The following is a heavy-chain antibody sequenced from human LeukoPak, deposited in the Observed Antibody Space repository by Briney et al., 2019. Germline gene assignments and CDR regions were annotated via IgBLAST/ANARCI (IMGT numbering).Heavy chain of an antibody. V-gene: IGHV3-11*06. CDR1: GFTGSDNY. J-gene: IGHJ4*02. D-gene: IGHD6-13*01. Sequence: SLAGESAAAGFTGSDNYRLWKRQGQGHGLDQTAYISSSNRYTNYADSVKGRFTISRDNAKNSLYLQLNSLRAEDTAVYYCARALESGYSSSWYSLTFDYWGQGTLVTVSS. CDR3: ARALESGYSSSWYSLTFDY. CDR2: ISSSNRYT.